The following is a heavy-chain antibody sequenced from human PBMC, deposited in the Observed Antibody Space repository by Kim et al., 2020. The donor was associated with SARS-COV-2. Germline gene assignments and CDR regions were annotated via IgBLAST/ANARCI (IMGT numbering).Heavy chain of an antibody. Sequence: GGSLRLSCLGSGFTFNTYALNWIRQTPDKGLQWVAVTSFDGSITYYADSVKGRFTISRDNSKNTLYLKMNSLSVEDTAVYYCAREGYASGTIGDFDYWGQRTLVTLSS. V-gene: IGHV3-30*04. CDR3: AREGYASGTIGDFDY. J-gene: IGHJ4*02. CDR2: TSFDGSIT. CDR1: GFTFNTYA. D-gene: IGHD3-10*01.